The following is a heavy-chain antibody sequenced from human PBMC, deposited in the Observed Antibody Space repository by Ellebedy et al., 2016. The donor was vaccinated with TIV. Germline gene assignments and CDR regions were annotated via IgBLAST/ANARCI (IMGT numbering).Heavy chain of an antibody. D-gene: IGHD3-3*01. V-gene: IGHV3-33*01. Sequence: PGGSLRLSCAASGFTFSSYGMHWVRQAPGKGLEWVAVIWYDGSNKYYADSVKGRFTISRDNSKNTLYLQMNSLRAEDTAVYYCARDWVAIFGVVNDQFDPWGQGTLVTVSS. CDR3: ARDWVAIFGVVNDQFDP. CDR2: IWYDGSNK. CDR1: GFTFSSYG. J-gene: IGHJ5*02.